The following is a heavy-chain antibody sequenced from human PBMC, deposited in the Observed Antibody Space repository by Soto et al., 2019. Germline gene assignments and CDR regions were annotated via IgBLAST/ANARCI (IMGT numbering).Heavy chain of an antibody. CDR2: ISGSGGST. V-gene: IGHV3-23*01. CDR1: GFTFSSYA. CDR3: SKVRGSRYLFDAFDI. Sequence: SGGSLRLSCAASGFTFSSYAMSWVRQAPGKGLEWVSAISGSGGSTYYADSVKGRFTISRDNSKNTLYLQMNSLRAEDTAVYYCSKVRGSRYLFDAFDIWGQGTMVTVSS. D-gene: IGHD1-26*01. J-gene: IGHJ3*02.